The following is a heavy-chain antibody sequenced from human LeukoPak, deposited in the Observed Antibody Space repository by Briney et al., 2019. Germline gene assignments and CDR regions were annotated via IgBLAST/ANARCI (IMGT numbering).Heavy chain of an antibody. J-gene: IGHJ5*02. CDR3: ARDRGGYCTNGVCHPSAPFDP. Sequence: ASVKVSCKASGGTFSSYAISWVRQAPGQGLEWMGGIVPIFGTANYAQKFQGRVTITADESTSTAYMELSSLRSEDTAVYYCARDRGGYCTNGVCHPSAPFDPWGQGTLVTVSS. D-gene: IGHD2-8*01. V-gene: IGHV1-69*13. CDR1: GGTFSSYA. CDR2: IVPIFGTA.